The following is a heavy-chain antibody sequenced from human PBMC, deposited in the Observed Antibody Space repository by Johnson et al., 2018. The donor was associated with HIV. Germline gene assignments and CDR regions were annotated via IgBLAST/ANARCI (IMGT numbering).Heavy chain of an antibody. CDR3: ARGSRYTFDNDDVHLLHAFDI. V-gene: IGHV3-72*01. CDR2: ARNEANSYTI. J-gene: IGHJ3*02. CDR1: GFTFSDYF. D-gene: IGHD3-16*01. Sequence: VQLVESGGGLVQPGGSLRLSCDTSGFTFSDYFIDWVRQAPGRGLEWLGRARNEANSYTIEYAASVRGRFSISRDHSKNSVFLEMNTLRPEDTAMYYCARGSRYTFDNDDVHLLHAFDIWGQGTMVTVSS.